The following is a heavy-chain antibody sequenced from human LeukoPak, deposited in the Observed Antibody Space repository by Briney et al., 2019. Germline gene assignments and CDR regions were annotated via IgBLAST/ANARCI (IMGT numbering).Heavy chain of an antibody. CDR1: GGSISSYY. V-gene: IGHV4-59*01. CDR3: ARVSTYYYDSSGFLDY. J-gene: IGHJ4*02. D-gene: IGHD3-22*01. CDR2: VYYSGNT. Sequence: PSETLSLTCTVSGGSISSYYWTWIRQPPGKGLEWIGYVYYSGNTNYNPSLKSRVTISLDTSENQFSLKVNSVTAADTAVYYCARVSTYYYDSSGFLDYWGQGTLVTVSS.